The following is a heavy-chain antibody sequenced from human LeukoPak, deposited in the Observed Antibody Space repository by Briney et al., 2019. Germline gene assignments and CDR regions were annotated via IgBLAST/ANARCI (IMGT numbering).Heavy chain of an antibody. Sequence: SETLSLTCTVSGGSISSYYWSWIRQPPGKGLEWIGYIYYSGSTNYNPSLKSRVTISVDTSKNQFSLKLSSVTAADTAVYYCARVSMIGDWFDPWGQGTLVTVSS. J-gene: IGHJ5*02. CDR2: IYYSGST. CDR3: ARVSMIGDWFDP. D-gene: IGHD3-10*02. V-gene: IGHV4-59*12. CDR1: GGSISSYY.